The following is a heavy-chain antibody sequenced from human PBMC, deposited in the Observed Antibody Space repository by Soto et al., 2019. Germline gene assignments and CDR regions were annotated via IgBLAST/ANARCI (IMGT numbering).Heavy chain of an antibody. Sequence: SVKVSCKASGGTFSSYAISWVRQAPGQGLEWMGGIIPIFGTANYAQKFQGRVTITADESTSTAYMELSSLRSEDTAVYYCASGGRTMIVVGQDAFDIWGQGTMVTVSS. CDR3: ASGGRTMIVVGQDAFDI. D-gene: IGHD3-22*01. CDR1: GGTFSSYA. CDR2: IIPIFGTA. J-gene: IGHJ3*02. V-gene: IGHV1-69*13.